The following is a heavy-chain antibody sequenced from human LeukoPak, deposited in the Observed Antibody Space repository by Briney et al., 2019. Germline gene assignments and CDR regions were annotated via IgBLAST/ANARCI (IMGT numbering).Heavy chain of an antibody. CDR3: ARHPNLYDASGHYLPDHFDY. CDR2: VFHNGNA. CDR1: GGSISSSDYS. V-gene: IGHV4-39*01. Sequence: NPSETLSLTCSVSGGSISSSDYSWTWIRQPPGKGLDWLGTVFHNGNANKNPSLKSRVTMFVDTSKNQFSMKLSSLTAADTSIYYCARHPNLYDASGHYLPDHFDYWGQGSLVTVSS. D-gene: IGHD3-22*01. J-gene: IGHJ4*02.